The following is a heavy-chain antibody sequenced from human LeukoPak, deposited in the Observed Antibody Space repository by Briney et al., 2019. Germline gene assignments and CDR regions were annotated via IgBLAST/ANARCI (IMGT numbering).Heavy chain of an antibody. CDR2: ISSSSSYL. J-gene: IGHJ4*02. D-gene: IGHD3-16*02. CDR1: GFTFSSYT. Sequence: GGSLRLSCAASGFTFSSYTTNWVRQAPGKGLEWVSSISSSSSYLYYADSVKGRFTISRDNAKNSLYLKMNSLRAEDTAVFYCARDLGDYVWGSYRQRGFDSWGQGTLVTVSS. CDR3: ARDLGDYVWGSYRQRGFDS. V-gene: IGHV3-21*01.